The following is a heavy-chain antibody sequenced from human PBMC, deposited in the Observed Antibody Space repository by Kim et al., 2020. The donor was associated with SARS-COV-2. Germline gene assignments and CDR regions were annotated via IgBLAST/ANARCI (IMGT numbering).Heavy chain of an antibody. Sequence: GGSLRLSCAASGFTFSSYWMSWVRQAPGKGLEWVANIKQDGSEKYYVDSVKGRFTISRDNAKNSLYLQMNSLRAEDTAVYYCAREPYSGYDLGYFDYWGQGTLVTVSS. V-gene: IGHV3-7*01. CDR2: IKQDGSEK. CDR1: GFTFSSYW. D-gene: IGHD5-12*01. J-gene: IGHJ4*02. CDR3: AREPYSGYDLGYFDY.